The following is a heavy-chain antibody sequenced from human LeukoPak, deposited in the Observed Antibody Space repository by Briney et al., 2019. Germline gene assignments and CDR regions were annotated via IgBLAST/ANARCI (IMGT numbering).Heavy chain of an antibody. J-gene: IGHJ5*02. Sequence: SETLSLTCAVYGGSFSGYYWNWIRLPPGKGLEWIGEIHHSGSAHYNPSLKSRVTISVETSKNQFSLKMYSVTAADTAVYYCARDPRWLTPDCTSTSCYENYFDPWGQGTLVTVSS. D-gene: IGHD2-2*01. CDR1: GGSFSGYY. CDR2: IHHSGSA. CDR3: ARDPRWLTPDCTSTSCYENYFDP. V-gene: IGHV4-34*01.